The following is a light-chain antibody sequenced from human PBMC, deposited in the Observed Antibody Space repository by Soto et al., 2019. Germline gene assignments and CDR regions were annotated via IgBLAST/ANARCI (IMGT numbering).Light chain of an antibody. CDR1: QSISNY. Sequence: DIQMTQSPSTLSASVGDRVTIACRSSQSISNYLAWYQQKPGKAPKLLIYKASSLESVVPSRFSGSGSGTEFTLTISSLQPDDFATYYCQQYNSYSWTFGQGTKVEIK. CDR2: KAS. CDR3: QQYNSYSWT. J-gene: IGKJ1*01. V-gene: IGKV1-5*03.